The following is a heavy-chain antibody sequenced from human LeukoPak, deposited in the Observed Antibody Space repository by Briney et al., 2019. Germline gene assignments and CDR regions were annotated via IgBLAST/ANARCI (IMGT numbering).Heavy chain of an antibody. CDR1: GGSISTYY. D-gene: IGHD3-22*01. J-gene: IGHJ5*02. CDR2: IYYTGST. Sequence: KSSETLSLTCTVSGGSISTYYWNWIRQPPGKGLECIGYIYYTGSTNYNPSLKSRVTISVDTSKNQFSLKLSSVTAADTAVYYCARRFYYDSTENWFDPWGQGTLVTVSS. V-gene: IGHV4-59*12. CDR3: ARRFYYDSTENWFDP.